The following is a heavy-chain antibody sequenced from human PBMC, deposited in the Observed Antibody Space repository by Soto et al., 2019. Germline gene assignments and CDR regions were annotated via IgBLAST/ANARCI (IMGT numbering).Heavy chain of an antibody. J-gene: IGHJ4*02. CDR3: AKVSRPSRVSTPDFDY. V-gene: IGHV3-30-3*01. CDR1: GFTLSSYS. Sequence: GGSLRLSCVASGFTLSSYSIHWVRQTPGKGLDWVAVISYDGNSQFYGDSVKGRFIVSRDNSRNTLYLQLNNLQAEDTAVYYCAKVSRPSRVSTPDFDYWGQGTLVNVS. D-gene: IGHD3-10*01. CDR2: ISYDGNSQ.